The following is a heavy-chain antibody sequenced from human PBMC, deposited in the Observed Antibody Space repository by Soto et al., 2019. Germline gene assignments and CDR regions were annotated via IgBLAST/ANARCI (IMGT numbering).Heavy chain of an antibody. CDR1: GYTFTSYA. D-gene: IGHD3-10*01. V-gene: IGHV1-3*01. CDR3: ARSITMVRSNVHGMDV. CDR2: INAGNGNT. Sequence: ASVKVSCKASGYTFTSYAMHWVRQAPGQRLEWMGWINAGNGNTKYSQKFQGRVTITRDTSASTAYMELSSLRSEDTAVYYCARSITMVRSNVHGMDVWGQGTTVTVSS. J-gene: IGHJ6*02.